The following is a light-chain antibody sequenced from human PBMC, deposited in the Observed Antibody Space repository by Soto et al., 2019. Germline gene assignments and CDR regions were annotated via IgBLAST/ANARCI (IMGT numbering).Light chain of an antibody. CDR3: MQALQTTWT. V-gene: IGKV2-28*01. J-gene: IGKJ1*01. Sequence: DIVMTQSPLSLPVTPGEPASISCRSSQSLLHSNGCNYLDWYLQKPGQSPQLRIYLGSNRASGVTDKFSGSGSGTDFTLKISRVEAEDVGVYYCMQALQTTWTFGQGTKVEIK. CDR1: QSLLHSNGCNY. CDR2: LGS.